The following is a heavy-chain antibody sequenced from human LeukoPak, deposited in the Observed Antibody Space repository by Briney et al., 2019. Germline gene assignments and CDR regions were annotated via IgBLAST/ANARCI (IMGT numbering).Heavy chain of an antibody. Sequence: GGSLRLSCAASGFTFSDYYMSWIRQAPGKGLEWVSYISSSGSTIYYADSVKGRFTISRDNAKNSLYLQMNSLRAEDTALYYCAKEGHTTAFDYWGQGTLVTVSS. CDR2: ISSSGSTI. J-gene: IGHJ4*02. V-gene: IGHV3-11*01. D-gene: IGHD4-17*01. CDR3: AKEGHTTAFDY. CDR1: GFTFSDYY.